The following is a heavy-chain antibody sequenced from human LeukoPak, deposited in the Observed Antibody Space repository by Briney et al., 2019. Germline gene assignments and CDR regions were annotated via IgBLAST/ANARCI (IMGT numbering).Heavy chain of an antibody. V-gene: IGHV3-74*03. CDR1: GFTFRNYW. Sequence: GGSLRLSCAASGFTFRNYWMHWVRQVPGKGLVWVSHINPDGSSTTYADSVEGRFTISRDNAKNTLYLQMNSLRVEDTAVYYCARPRGYSSSWRDTFDIWGQGSMVTVSS. J-gene: IGHJ3*02. CDR2: INPDGSST. CDR3: ARPRGYSSSWRDTFDI. D-gene: IGHD6-13*01.